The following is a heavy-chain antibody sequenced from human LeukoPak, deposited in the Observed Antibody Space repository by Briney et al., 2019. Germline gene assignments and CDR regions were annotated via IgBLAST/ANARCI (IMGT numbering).Heavy chain of an antibody. V-gene: IGHV3-23*01. CDR1: GFTFSSYA. Sequence: PGGSLRLSCAASGFTFSSYAMSWVRQAPGKGLEWVSAISGSGGSTYYADSVKGRFTISRDNSRNTLYLQMNSLRAEDTAVYYCAKGLREPEYYFDYWGQGTLVTVSS. D-gene: IGHD5-12*01. J-gene: IGHJ4*02. CDR3: AKGLREPEYYFDY. CDR2: ISGSGGST.